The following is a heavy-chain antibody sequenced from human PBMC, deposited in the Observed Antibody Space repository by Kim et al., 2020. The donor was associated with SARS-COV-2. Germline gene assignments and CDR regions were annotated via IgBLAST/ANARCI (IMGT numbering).Heavy chain of an antibody. CDR2: ISYDGNNK. V-gene: IGHV3-30*18. J-gene: IGHJ4*02. CDR1: GFAFHTYD. CDR3: AKDLYDY. Sequence: GGSLRLSCAASGFAFHTYDIHWVRQAPGKGLEWVSVISYDGNNKYYAYSVKGRFTISRDNSKSTLYLQMNSLRAEDTAVYYCAKDLYDYWGQGTLVTVSS.